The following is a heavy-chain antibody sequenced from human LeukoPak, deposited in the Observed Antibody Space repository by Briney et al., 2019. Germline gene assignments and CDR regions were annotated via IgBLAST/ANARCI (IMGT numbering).Heavy chain of an antibody. D-gene: IGHD2-2*02. CDR1: GCTFTDYY. J-gene: IGHJ6*02. Sequence: ASVTVSFKSSGCTFTDYYMHWVRQAPGQGREWMGWINSNSGGTNYAQKFQARFTMTMDTSISTAYMQLSRLRSDDTAVYYCARARGVVPAAIRRRDYYYGMDVWGQGTTVTVSS. CDR2: INSNSGGT. CDR3: ARARGVVPAAIRRRDYYYGMDV. V-gene: IGHV1-2*02.